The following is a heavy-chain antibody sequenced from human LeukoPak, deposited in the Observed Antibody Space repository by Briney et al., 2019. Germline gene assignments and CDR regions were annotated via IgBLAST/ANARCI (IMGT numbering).Heavy chain of an antibody. Sequence: GESLQISCKASGYSFSTYWIGWVRPMPGKGLEWRGIIYPGDSDTRYSPSFQGQVTISADKSISTAYLQWSSLKASDTAMYYCARPYCSGGSCWGYFQHWGQGTLVTVSS. J-gene: IGHJ1*01. V-gene: IGHV5-51*01. CDR3: ARPYCSGGSCWGYFQH. D-gene: IGHD2-15*01. CDR2: IYPGDSDT. CDR1: GYSFSTYW.